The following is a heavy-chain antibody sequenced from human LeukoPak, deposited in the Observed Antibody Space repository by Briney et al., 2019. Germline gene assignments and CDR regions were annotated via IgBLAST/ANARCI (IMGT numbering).Heavy chain of an antibody. CDR1: GFTFSSFA. J-gene: IGHJ5*02. Sequence: GGSLRLSCAASGFTFSSFAMSWVRQAPGKGLEWVSSISGSGDTTFYADSVKGLFTISRDNSKITLYLQMNSLRAEDTAVYYCAKMDDDFWSGYFGRNWFDPWGQGNLVTVSS. CDR2: ISGSGDTT. CDR3: AKMDDDFWSGYFGRNWFDP. V-gene: IGHV3-23*01. D-gene: IGHD3-3*01.